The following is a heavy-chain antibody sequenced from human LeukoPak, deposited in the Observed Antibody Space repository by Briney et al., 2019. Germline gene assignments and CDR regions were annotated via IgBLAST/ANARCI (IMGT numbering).Heavy chain of an antibody. CDR2: ISGSGGST. D-gene: IGHD3-22*01. CDR1: GFTFSSYA. J-gene: IGHJ6*03. V-gene: IGHV3-23*01. CDR3: AASLVVPYYYYYMDV. Sequence: EGSLRLSCAASGFTFSSYAMSWVRQAPGKGLEWVSAISGSGGSTYYADSVKGRFTISRDNSKNTLYLQMNSLRAEDTAVYYCAASLVVPYYYYYMDVWGKGTTVTVSS.